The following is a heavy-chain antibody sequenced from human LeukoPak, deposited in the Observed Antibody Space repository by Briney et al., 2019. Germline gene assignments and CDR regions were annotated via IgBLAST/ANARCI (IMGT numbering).Heavy chain of an antibody. J-gene: IGHJ3*02. V-gene: IGHV3-21*01. CDR2: ISSSSSYI. D-gene: IGHD6-13*01. CDR3: ARDIAAADLNAFDI. CDR1: GFTFSSYS. Sequence: GGSLRLSCAASGFTFSSYSMNWVRQAPGKGLEWVSSISSSSSYIYYADSVKGRFTISRDNAKNSLYLQMNSLRAEDTDVYYCARDIAAADLNAFDIWGQGTMVTVSS.